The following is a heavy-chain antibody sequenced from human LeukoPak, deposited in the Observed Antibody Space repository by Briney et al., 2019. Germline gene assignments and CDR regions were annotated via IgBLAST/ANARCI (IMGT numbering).Heavy chain of an antibody. CDR2: LASDESNK. CDR1: GLTISDSW. CDR3: ARDAGWGRPDS. V-gene: IGHV3-74*01. J-gene: IGHJ4*02. D-gene: IGHD3-16*01. Sequence: PGGSLRLSCAASGLTISDSWMHWVRQAPGKGLMWVSRLASDESNKIYADSVKGRFTISRDNAKNTLYLQMNSLRVEDTGIYYCARDAGWGRPDSWGQGALVTVSS.